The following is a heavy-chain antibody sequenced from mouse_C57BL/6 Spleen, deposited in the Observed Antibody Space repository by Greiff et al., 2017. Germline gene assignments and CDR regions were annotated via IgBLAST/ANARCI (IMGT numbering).Heavy chain of an antibody. V-gene: IGHV1-5*01. J-gene: IGHJ3*01. Sequence: EVQLQESGTVLARPGASVKMSCKTSGYTFTSYWMPWVQQRPGQGLEWIGAIYPGNSDTCYNQKFKGKSKLTAVTADSTAYLELSSLTNEDSAVYYCTREGQVGTGTFAYWGQGTLVTVSA. CDR1: GYTFTSYW. CDR3: TREGQVGTGTFAY. D-gene: IGHD4-1*01. CDR2: IYPGNSDT.